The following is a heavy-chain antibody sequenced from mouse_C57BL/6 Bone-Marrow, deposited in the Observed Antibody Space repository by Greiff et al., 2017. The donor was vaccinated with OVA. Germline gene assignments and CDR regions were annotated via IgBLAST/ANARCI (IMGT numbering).Heavy chain of an antibody. V-gene: IGHV5-4*01. CDR2: ISDGGSYT. D-gene: IGHD2-4*01. J-gene: IGHJ2*01. Sequence: EVKLVESGGGLVKPGGSLKLSCAASGFTFSSYAMSWVRQTPEKRLEWVATISDGGSYTYYPDNVKGRFTISRDNAKNNLYLQMSHLKSEDTAMYYCARDDYVYFDYWGQGTTLTVSS. CDR3: ARDDYVYFDY. CDR1: GFTFSSYA.